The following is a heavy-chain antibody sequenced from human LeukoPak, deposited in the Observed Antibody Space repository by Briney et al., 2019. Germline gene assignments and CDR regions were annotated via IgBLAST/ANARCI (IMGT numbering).Heavy chain of an antibody. J-gene: IGHJ4*02. CDR2: LHYTGGT. CDR3: ARVNIVSGYCFDF. Sequence: PSETLSLTCAVYGGSISGYYWSRIRQPPGKGPEWVGELHYTGGTSYNPSLKSRATISIDTSKNQLSLKLSSVTAADTAVYYCARVNIVSGYCFDFWGQGALVTVS. D-gene: IGHD3-9*01. V-gene: IGHV4-34*01. CDR1: GGSISGYY.